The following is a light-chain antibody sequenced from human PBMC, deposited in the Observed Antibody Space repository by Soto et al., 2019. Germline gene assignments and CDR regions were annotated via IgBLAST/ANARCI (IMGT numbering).Light chain of an antibody. CDR3: QQSYNTPWT. CDR2: AAS. CDR1: HSISSY. V-gene: IGKV1-39*01. J-gene: IGKJ1*01. Sequence: DIQITQSPSSLSASVGARFTITCRTSHSISSYLNWYQQKPGKAPKLLIYAASSWDSGVPDRFSGSGSGTDFTLTINSLEPEDFAAYSCQQSYNTPWTFGQGTKVDIK.